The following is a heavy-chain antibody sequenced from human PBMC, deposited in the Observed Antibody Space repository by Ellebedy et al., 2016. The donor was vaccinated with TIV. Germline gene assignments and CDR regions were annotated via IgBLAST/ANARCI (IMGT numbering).Heavy chain of an antibody. D-gene: IGHD3-10*01. Sequence: PGGSLRLSCAASGFTFSNYGMSRVRQAPGKGLKWVSGISGSGDYTYYADSVEGRFTISRDTSKNTVYLQMNSLRAEDTAIYYCAKGWGDGSGRFIFDIWGQGTMVTASS. CDR3: AKGWGDGSGRFIFDI. CDR2: ISGSGDYT. V-gene: IGHV3-23*01. CDR1: GFTFSNYG. J-gene: IGHJ3*02.